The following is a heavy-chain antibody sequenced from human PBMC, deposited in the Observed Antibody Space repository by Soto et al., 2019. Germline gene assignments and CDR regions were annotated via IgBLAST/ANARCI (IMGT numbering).Heavy chain of an antibody. Sequence: AASVKVSCNASGYTFTSYGISWVRQAPGQGLEWMGWISAYNGNTNYAQKLQGRVTMTTDTSTSTAYMELRSLRSDDTAVYYCARVTYSSSSDYYYYYGMDVWGQGTTVTVSS. CDR1: GYTFTSYG. CDR2: ISAYNGNT. D-gene: IGHD6-6*01. V-gene: IGHV1-18*04. CDR3: ARVTYSSSSDYYYYYGMDV. J-gene: IGHJ6*02.